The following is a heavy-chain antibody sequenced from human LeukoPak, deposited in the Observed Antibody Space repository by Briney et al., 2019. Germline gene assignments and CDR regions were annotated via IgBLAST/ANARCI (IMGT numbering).Heavy chain of an antibody. CDR3: AVGDGDYILGPEYFQH. J-gene: IGHJ1*01. Sequence: PGGSLRLSCAASGFTVSSNYMSWVRQAPGKGLEWVSVIYSGGSTYYADSVKGGLTISRDNSKNTLYLQRKGLREEGRAGYDCAVGDGDYILGPEYFQHWGQGTLVTVSS. CDR1: GFTVSSNY. CDR2: IYSGGST. D-gene: IGHD4-17*01. V-gene: IGHV3-66*01.